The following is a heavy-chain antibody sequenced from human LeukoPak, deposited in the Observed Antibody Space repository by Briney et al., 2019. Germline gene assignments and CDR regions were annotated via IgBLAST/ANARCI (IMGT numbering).Heavy chain of an antibody. CDR3: ARDLAVVTAFGQHSFDI. Sequence: SVKVSCKASGGTFSSYAISWVRQAPGQGLEWMGGIIPIFGTANYAQKFQGRVTITADESTSTAYMDLRNLRSDDTALYYCARDLAVVTAFGQHSFDIWGQGTMVTVSS. CDR2: IIPIFGTA. D-gene: IGHD2-21*02. CDR1: GGTFSSYA. J-gene: IGHJ3*02. V-gene: IGHV1-69*13.